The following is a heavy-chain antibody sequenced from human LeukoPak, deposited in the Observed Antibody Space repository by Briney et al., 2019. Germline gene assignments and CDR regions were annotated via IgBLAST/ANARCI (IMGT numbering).Heavy chain of an antibody. CDR1: SGSISNYY. D-gene: IGHD3-22*01. Sequence: SGTLSLTCTVSSGSISNYYWTWIRQPPGKGLEWIGYVHHSGRTNYNPSLKSRLTMSIDTSKNQFSLKLDSMTAADTAVYYCVRPGNDYDSSGRFDIWGQGTMVTVYS. CDR2: VHHSGRT. V-gene: IGHV4-59*08. J-gene: IGHJ3*02. CDR3: VRPGNDYDSSGRFDI.